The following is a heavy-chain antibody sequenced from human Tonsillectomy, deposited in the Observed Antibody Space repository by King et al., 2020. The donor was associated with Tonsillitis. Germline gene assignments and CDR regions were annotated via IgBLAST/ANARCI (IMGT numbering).Heavy chain of an antibody. CDR3: ATPRRGGSGSSSDHQYYGMDV. CDR2: ISFEGRNI. Sequence: VQLVQSGGGVVQPERSLRLSCAASGFMFNMYGMHWVRQAPGKGLEWVAAISFEGRNIYYGDSVRGRSTISRDNSKNTLFLQMNSLRAEDTAVYYCATPRRGGSGSSSDHQYYGMDVWGQGTTVTVSS. D-gene: IGHD3-10*01. CDR1: GFMFNMYG. J-gene: IGHJ6*02. V-gene: IGHV3-30*03.